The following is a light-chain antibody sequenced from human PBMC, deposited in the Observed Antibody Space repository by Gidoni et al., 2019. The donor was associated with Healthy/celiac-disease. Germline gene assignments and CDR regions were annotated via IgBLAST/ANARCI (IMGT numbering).Light chain of an antibody. CDR1: QSVSSSY. Sequence: IVFTQPPGTLSLSPGERATLSCRASQSVSSSYLAWYQQKPGQAPRLLSYGASSRATGIPDRFSGSGSGTDFTLTISRLEPEDFAVYYCQQYGSSPPRTFGQXTKVEIK. CDR2: GAS. J-gene: IGKJ1*01. V-gene: IGKV3-20*01. CDR3: QQYGSSPPRT.